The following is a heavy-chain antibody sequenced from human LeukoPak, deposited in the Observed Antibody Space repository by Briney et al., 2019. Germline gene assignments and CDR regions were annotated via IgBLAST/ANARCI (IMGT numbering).Heavy chain of an antibody. CDR3: ARAYSGSYDFDY. CDR2: FDPEDGET. Sequence: ASVKVSCKVSGYTLTELSMHWVRQARGKGLEWMGGFDPEDGETIYAQKFQGRVTMTEDTSTDTAYMELSSLGSEDTAVYYCARAYSGSYDFDYWGQGTLVTVSS. D-gene: IGHD1-26*01. V-gene: IGHV1-24*01. J-gene: IGHJ4*02. CDR1: GYTLTELS.